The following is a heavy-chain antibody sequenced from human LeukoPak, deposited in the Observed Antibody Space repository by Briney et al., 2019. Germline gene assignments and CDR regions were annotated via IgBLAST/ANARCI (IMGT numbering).Heavy chain of an antibody. CDR1: GFTFSSYA. D-gene: IGHD5-12*01. V-gene: IGHV3-23*01. CDR2: ISGSGGST. Sequence: GGSLRLSCAASGFTFSSYAMSWVRQAPGKGLEWVSAISGSGGSTYYADSVKGRFTISRDNSKNTLYLQMNSLRAEDTAVYYCAKTDRGWLPPQTPYYFDYWGQGTLVTVSS. CDR3: AKTDRGWLPPQTPYYFDY. J-gene: IGHJ4*02.